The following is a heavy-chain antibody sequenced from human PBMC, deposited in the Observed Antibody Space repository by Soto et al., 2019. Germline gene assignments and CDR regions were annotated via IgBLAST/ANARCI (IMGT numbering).Heavy chain of an antibody. CDR2: ISTSGGST. Sequence: EVQLLESGGGLVQPGGSLRLSCAASGFTFSNYAMSWVRQAPGKGLEWVSTISTSGGSTYSADSVKGRFTISRDNSKNTLYLHMNSLRAEDTAVYYCARDGLGAYTYVSYYLDSWGQGTLVTVSS. J-gene: IGHJ4*02. V-gene: IGHV3-23*01. D-gene: IGHD5-18*01. CDR1: GFTFSNYA. CDR3: ARDGLGAYTYVSYYLDS.